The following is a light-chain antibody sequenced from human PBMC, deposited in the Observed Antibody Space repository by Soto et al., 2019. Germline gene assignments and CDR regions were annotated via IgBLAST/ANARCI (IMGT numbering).Light chain of an antibody. CDR2: EVN. V-gene: IGLV2-23*02. J-gene: IGLJ2*01. CDR3: CSYAGPYVI. CDR1: SGDVGTYDL. Sequence: QSVLTQPASVSGSPGQSITIYCTGTSGDVGTYDLVSWYQQFPGRAPKLIISEVNKRPSGTSNRFSGSKSGNTASLTISGLQADDEADYYCCSYAGPYVIFGGGTKLTVL.